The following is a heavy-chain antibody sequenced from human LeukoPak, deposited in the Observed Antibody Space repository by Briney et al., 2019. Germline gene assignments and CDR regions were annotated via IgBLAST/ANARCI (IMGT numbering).Heavy chain of an antibody. D-gene: IGHD2-2*01. J-gene: IGHJ4*02. CDR3: ASSGLMPECSDD. Sequence: PSETLSPTRTVSGGSISNYYWSWIRQPAGKGLEWIGRIYTSGSTNYNPSLKSRVAISVDKSKNQFSLKLSSVTAADTAVYYCASSGLMPECSDDWGEGTLVTVSS. V-gene: IGHV4-4*07. CDR1: GGSISNYY. CDR2: IYTSGST.